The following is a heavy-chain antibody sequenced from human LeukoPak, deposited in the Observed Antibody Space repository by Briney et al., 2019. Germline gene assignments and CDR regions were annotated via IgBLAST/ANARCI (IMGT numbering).Heavy chain of an antibody. V-gene: IGHV3-48*02. CDR1: GFSFSTYS. CDR2: ISGSSSTI. J-gene: IGHJ4*02. CDR3: ARVSYYGSGSYYYDY. D-gene: IGHD3-10*01. Sequence: GGSLRLSCAASGFSFSTYSMNWVRQAPGKGLEWVSYISGSSSTIYYADSVKGRFTISRDSAKNSLFLQMNSLRDEDTAVYYCARVSYYGSGSYYYDYWGQGTLVTVSS.